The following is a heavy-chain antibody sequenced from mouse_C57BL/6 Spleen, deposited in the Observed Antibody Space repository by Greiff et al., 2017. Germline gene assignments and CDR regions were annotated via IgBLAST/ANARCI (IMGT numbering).Heavy chain of an antibody. V-gene: IGHV5-9-1*02. J-gene: IGHJ3*01. CDR2: ISSGGDYI. CDR1: GFTFSSYA. Sequence: EVKLVESGEGLVKPGGSLKLSCAASGFTFSSYAMSWVRQTPEKRLEWVAYISSGGDYIYYADTVKGRFTISRDNARNTLYLQMSSLKSEDTAMYYCTRDDDGYYLAWFAYWGQGTLVTVSA. D-gene: IGHD2-3*01. CDR3: TRDDDGYYLAWFAY.